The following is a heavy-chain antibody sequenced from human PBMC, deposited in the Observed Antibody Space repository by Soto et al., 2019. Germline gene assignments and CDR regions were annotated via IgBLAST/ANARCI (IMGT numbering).Heavy chain of an antibody. J-gene: IGHJ4*02. CDR1: RSSMNDYY. D-gene: IGHD3-16*01. V-gene: IGHV4-59*01. Sequence: ETLSLTFTVSRSSMNDYYASFIRQPPGKGLEYIGYMHSNGNTNYNTSLKSRVTVSVDTSKNQIFLKLRSLTTADTAVYYCARSGHSFGGVVWGKGIPVTVS. CDR3: ARSGHSFGGVV. CDR2: MHSNGNT.